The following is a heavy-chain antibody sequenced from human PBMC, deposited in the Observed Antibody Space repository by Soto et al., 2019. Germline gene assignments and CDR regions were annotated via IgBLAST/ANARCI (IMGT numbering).Heavy chain of an antibody. CDR2: IIPIFGTA. J-gene: IGHJ6*02. V-gene: IGHV1-69*13. D-gene: IGHD6-6*01. CDR3: VSRLPQEYSISPRLYPYYGTDL. CDR1: GGTFSSYA. Sequence: SVNRSCKASGGTFSSYAISWVRQAPGQGLEWMGGIIPIFGTANYAQKFQGRVTITADESTSTAYMELSSLRSEDTAVYYCVSRLPQEYSISPRLYPYYGTDLWGQGPMV.